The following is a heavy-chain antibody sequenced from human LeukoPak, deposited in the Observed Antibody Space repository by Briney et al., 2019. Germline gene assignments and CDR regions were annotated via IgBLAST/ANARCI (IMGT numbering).Heavy chain of an antibody. Sequence: GGSLRLSCAASGFTFSSYAMSWLRQAPGKGLEWVSAISGSGGSTYYADSVNGRFTISRDNSKNTQDLQMNSLRAEDTAVYYCAKDLAAGIDYWGQGTLVTVSS. CDR2: ISGSGGST. V-gene: IGHV3-23*01. CDR3: AKDLAAGIDY. CDR1: GFTFSSYA. J-gene: IGHJ4*02.